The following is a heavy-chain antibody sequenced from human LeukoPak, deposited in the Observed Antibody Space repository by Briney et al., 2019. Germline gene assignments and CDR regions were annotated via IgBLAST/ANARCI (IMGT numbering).Heavy chain of an antibody. Sequence: ASVKVSCKVSGYTLTELSMHWVRQAPGKGLEWMGGFDPEDGETIYAQKFQGRVTMTEDTSTDTAYMELSSLRSEDTAVYYCATRGPYYYVSSGYYWSYWGQGTLVTVSS. J-gene: IGHJ4*02. V-gene: IGHV1-24*01. D-gene: IGHD3-22*01. CDR3: ATRGPYYYVSSGYYWSY. CDR2: FDPEDGET. CDR1: GYTLTELS.